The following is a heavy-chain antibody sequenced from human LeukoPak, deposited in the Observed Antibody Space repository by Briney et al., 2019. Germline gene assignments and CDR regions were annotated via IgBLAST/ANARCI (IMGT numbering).Heavy chain of an antibody. CDR1: GGTFGSYA. Sequence: SVKVSCKASGGTFGSYAISWVRQAPGQGLEWMGGIIPIFGTANYAQKFQGRVTITADESTSTAYMELSSLRSEDTAVYYCARDQRLVGATTDYYYYYMDVWGKGTTVTVSS. V-gene: IGHV1-69*13. J-gene: IGHJ6*03. CDR3: ARDQRLVGATTDYYYYYMDV. D-gene: IGHD1-26*01. CDR2: IIPIFGTA.